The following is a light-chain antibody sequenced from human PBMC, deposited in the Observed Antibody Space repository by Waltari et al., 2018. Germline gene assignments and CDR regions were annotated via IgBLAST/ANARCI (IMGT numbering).Light chain of an antibody. CDR2: DVS. CDR3: QQYNNWPPET. J-gene: IGKJ2*01. Sequence: DIQMTQSPSTLSASVGDSVTSTCRASQSISSWLAWYQQKLGKAPKLLIYDVSSLESGVPSRFSGSGSGTEFTLTISSLQPDDFATYYCQQYNNWPPETFGQGTKLEIK. CDR1: QSISSW. V-gene: IGKV1-5*01.